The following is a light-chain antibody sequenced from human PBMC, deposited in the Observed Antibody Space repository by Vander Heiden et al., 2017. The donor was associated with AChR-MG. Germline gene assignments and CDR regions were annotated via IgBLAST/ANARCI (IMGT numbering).Light chain of an antibody. J-gene: IGKJ1*01. CDR3: QQYGTSPWT. CDR2: GAS. V-gene: IGKV3-20*01. CDR1: QTVRSSS. Sequence: EILLTQSPGTLSLSPGERGTLSCRASQTVRSSSLAWYQQKPGQAPRLLLYGASSRATGIPDRFSGSGSGTDFTLTISRLEPEDFAVYYCQQYGTSPWTFGQGTKVEIK.